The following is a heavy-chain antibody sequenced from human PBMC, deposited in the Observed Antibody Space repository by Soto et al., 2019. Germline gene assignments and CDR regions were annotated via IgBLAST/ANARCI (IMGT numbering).Heavy chain of an antibody. V-gene: IGHV3-7*05. CDR2: IKGDASEK. CDR3: AEDVS. CDR1: GFTFGTHW. Sequence: EVQLVESGGDLVHPGGSVRLSCVASGFTFGTHWMSWVRQAPGKGLEWVANIKGDASEKYYADSVKGRFTISTDNATNSLYLQMNSLTVEDTAVCYCAEDVSWGQGTLITVSS. J-gene: IGHJ4*02.